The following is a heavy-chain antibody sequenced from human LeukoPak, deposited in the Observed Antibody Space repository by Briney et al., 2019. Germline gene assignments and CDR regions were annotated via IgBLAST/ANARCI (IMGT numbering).Heavy chain of an antibody. Sequence: GGSLRLSCAASGFTFSSYGMHWVRQAPGKGLEWVAFIRYDGSNKYYADSVKGRSTISRDNSKNTLYLQMNSLRAEDTAVYYCAKDNPQLLKSAGYFDYWGQGTLVTVSS. J-gene: IGHJ4*02. CDR3: AKDNPQLLKSAGYFDY. D-gene: IGHD2-2*01. CDR2: IRYDGSNK. CDR1: GFTFSSYG. V-gene: IGHV3-30*02.